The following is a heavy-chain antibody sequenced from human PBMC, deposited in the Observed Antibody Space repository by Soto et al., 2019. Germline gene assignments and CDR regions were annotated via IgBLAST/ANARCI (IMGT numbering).Heavy chain of an antibody. V-gene: IGHV1-69*01. CDR1: GGTFSSYA. Sequence: QVQLVQSGAEVKKPGSSVKVSCKASGGTFSSYAINWVRQAPGQGLEWMGGIIPIFGTANYARKFLGRVTITADESTSTAYMELSSLRSEDTAVYYCVRDLGFGNGWRGWGQGTLVTVSS. CDR3: VRDLGFGNGWRG. J-gene: IGHJ4*02. D-gene: IGHD6-19*01. CDR2: IIPIFGTA.